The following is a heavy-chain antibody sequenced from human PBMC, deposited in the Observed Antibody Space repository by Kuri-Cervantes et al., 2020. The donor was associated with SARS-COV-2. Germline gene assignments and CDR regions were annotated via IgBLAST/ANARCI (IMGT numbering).Heavy chain of an antibody. CDR1: GFTFSSYA. CDR3: ARGPHIVVVTAMGYFDY. Sequence: GESLKISCASSGFTFSSYAMHWVRQAPGKGLEWVAVISYDGSNKYYADSVKGRFTISRDNSKNTLYLQMNSLRAEDTAVYYCARGPHIVVVTAMGYFDYWGQGTRVTVSS. CDR2: ISYDGSNK. V-gene: IGHV3-30-3*01. J-gene: IGHJ4*02. D-gene: IGHD2-21*02.